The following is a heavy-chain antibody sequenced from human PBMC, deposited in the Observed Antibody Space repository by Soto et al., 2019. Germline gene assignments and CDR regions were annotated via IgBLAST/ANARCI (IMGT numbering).Heavy chain of an antibody. CDR3: ARESGDSGYDLVYDY. CDR2: ISSNGGST. D-gene: IGHD5-12*01. J-gene: IGHJ4*02. V-gene: IGHV3-64*01. Sequence: GGSLRLSCAASGFTFSSYAMHWVRQAPGKGLEYVSAISSNGGSTYYANSVKGRFAISRDNSKNTLYLQMGSLRAEDMAVYYCARESGDSGYDLVYDYWGQGTLVTVSS. CDR1: GFTFSSYA.